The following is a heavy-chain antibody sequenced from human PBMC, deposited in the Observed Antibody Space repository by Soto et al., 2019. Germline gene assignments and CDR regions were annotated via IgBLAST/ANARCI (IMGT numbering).Heavy chain of an antibody. CDR2: FDPEDGET. V-gene: IGHV1-24*01. J-gene: IGHJ4*02. Sequence: GASVKVSCKVSGYTLTELSMHWVRQAPGKGLEWMGGFDPEDGETIYAQKFQGRVTMTEDTSTDTAYMELSSLRSEDTAVYYCATGFRYCSSTSCSFDYWGQGTLVTVSS. D-gene: IGHD2-2*01. CDR1: GYTLTELS. CDR3: ATGFRYCSSTSCSFDY.